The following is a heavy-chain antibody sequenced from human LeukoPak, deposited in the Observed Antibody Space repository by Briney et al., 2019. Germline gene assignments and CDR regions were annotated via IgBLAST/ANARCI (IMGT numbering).Heavy chain of an antibody. J-gene: IGHJ4*02. CDR3: ARHQRKSSSELPDYFDY. D-gene: IGHD6-13*01. CDR1: GGSISSGGYY. Sequence: SQTLSLTCTVSGGSISSGGYYWSWIRQHPGKGLEWIGYIYYSGSTNYNPSLKSRVTISVDTSKNQFSLKLSSVTAADTAVYYCARHQRKSSSELPDYFDYWGQGTLVTVSS. CDR2: IYYSGST. V-gene: IGHV4-31*03.